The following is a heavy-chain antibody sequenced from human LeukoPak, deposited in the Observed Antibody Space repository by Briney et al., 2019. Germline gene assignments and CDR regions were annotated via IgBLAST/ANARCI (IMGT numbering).Heavy chain of an antibody. J-gene: IGHJ4*02. CDR1: GFTFSSYA. D-gene: IGHD3-10*01. V-gene: IGHV3-23*01. CDR3: AKVPLPLLWFGERPSY. Sequence: PGGSLRLSCAASGFTFSSYAMSWVRQPPGKGLEGVSAISCSGGSTYYADSVMGRFTISRDNSKNTLYLQMNSLRAEDTAVYYCAKVPLPLLWFGERPSYWGQGTLVTVSS. CDR2: ISCSGGST.